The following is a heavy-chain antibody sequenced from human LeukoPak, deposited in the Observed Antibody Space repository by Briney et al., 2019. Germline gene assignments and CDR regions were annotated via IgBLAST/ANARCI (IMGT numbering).Heavy chain of an antibody. CDR3: AREKSPERKTWLQLGAFDV. V-gene: IGHV4-59*11. J-gene: IGHJ3*01. Sequence: SETLSLTCTVSGGSMSHHWSWIRQSPGKGLEWIGYISHTASTNYNPSLKSRVTLSIDTSKSQLSFQLTSVTAADTAVYYCAREKSPERKTWLQLGAFDVWGQGTVITVSS. D-gene: IGHD5-24*01. CDR1: GGSMSHH. CDR2: ISHTAST.